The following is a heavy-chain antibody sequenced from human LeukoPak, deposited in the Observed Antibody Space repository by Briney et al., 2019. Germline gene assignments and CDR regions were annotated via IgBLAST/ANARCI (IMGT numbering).Heavy chain of an antibody. J-gene: IGHJ5*02. CDR1: GGTFSSYA. CDR3: ARAARQYYDFWSGYYPYNWFDP. V-gene: IGHV1-69*13. CDR2: IIPIFGTA. D-gene: IGHD3-3*01. Sequence: SVKVSCKASGGTFSSYAISWVRQAPGQGLEWMGGIIPIFGTANYEQKFQGRVTITADESTSTAYMELSSLRSEDTAVYYCARAARQYYDFWSGYYPYNWFDPWGQGTLVTVSS.